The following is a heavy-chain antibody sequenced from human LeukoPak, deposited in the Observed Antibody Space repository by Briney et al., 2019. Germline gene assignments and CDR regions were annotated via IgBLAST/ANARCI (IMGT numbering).Heavy chain of an antibody. CDR1: GFTFSNYE. CDR2: ISSSGTTI. D-gene: IGHD6-13*01. Sequence: PGGSLRLSCAASGFTFSNYEMNWVRQAPGKGLECVSYISSSGTTITYADSLKGRFTISRDNAKNSLYLQTNSLRAEDTAVYYCARATRRAASPTYFDYWGQGTLVTVSS. J-gene: IGHJ4*02. V-gene: IGHV3-48*03. CDR3: ARATRRAASPTYFDY.